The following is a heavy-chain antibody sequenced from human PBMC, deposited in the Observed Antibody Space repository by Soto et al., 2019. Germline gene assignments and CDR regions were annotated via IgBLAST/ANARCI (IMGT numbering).Heavy chain of an antibody. Sequence: PSETLSLTCAVYGGSFSGYYWSWIRQPPGKGLEWVGEINHSGSTNYNPSLKSRVTISVDTSKNQFSLKLSSVTAADTAVYYCARGREPVAGTVFDYWGQGTRVTVYS. CDR3: ARGREPVAGTVFDY. V-gene: IGHV4-34*01. J-gene: IGHJ4*02. CDR2: INHSGST. CDR1: GGSFSGYY. D-gene: IGHD6-19*01.